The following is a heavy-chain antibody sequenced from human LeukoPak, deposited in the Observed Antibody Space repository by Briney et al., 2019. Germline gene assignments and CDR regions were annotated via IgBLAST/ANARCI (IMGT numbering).Heavy chain of an antibody. Sequence: GGSLRLSCAASGFTFSSYEMNWVRQAPGKGLEWVSYISSSGGTIYYADSVKGRFTISRDNAKNSLYLQMNSLRAEDTAVYYCARHLSGVTGYTYGRGIDYWGQGTLVTVSS. CDR3: ARHLSGVTGYTYGRGIDY. CDR2: ISSSGGTI. CDR1: GFTFSSYE. V-gene: IGHV3-48*03. D-gene: IGHD5-18*01. J-gene: IGHJ4*02.